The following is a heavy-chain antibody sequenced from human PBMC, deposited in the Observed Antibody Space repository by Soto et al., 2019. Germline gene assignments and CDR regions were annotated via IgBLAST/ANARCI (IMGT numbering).Heavy chain of an antibody. J-gene: IGHJ5*02. CDR1: GDSISDTRYY. D-gene: IGHD4-17*01. Sequence: SETLSLTCSVLGDSISDTRYYWGCIRQSPEKGLEWIGSISHDGHAYYNPSLKSRVTLFADTSRNQFSLKMKSVTVADTVLYFCARQVYGDYLGGNWFDPWGQGALVTVSS. CDR3: ARQVYGDYLGGNWFDP. V-gene: IGHV4-39*01. CDR2: ISHDGHA.